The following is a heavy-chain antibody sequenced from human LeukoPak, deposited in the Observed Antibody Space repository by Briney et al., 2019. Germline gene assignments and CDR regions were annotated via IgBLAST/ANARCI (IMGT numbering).Heavy chain of an antibody. J-gene: IGHJ4*02. Sequence: GESLKISCKGSGYSFSSYWIGWVRQMPGKGLEWMGIIYPDDSHTRYSPSFQGQVTISADKSISTAYLQWSSLKASDTAMYYCARERSSQGYFDFWGQGTLVTVSS. D-gene: IGHD6-6*01. CDR2: IYPDDSHT. CDR3: ARERSSQGYFDF. CDR1: GYSFSSYW. V-gene: IGHV5-51*01.